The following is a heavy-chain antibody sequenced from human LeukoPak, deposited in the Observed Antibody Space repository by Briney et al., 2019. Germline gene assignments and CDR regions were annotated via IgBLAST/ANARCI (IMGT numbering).Heavy chain of an antibody. CDR1: GFTFTSSA. CDR3: AALSPYCSSTSCSTYDAFDI. Sequence: GTSVKVSCKASGFTFTSSAMQWVRQARGQRLEWIGWIVVGSGNTNYAQKFQERVTITRDMSTSTAYMELSSLRSEDTAVYYCAALSPYCSSTSCSTYDAFDIWGQGTMVTVSS. J-gene: IGHJ3*02. V-gene: IGHV1-58*02. CDR2: IVVGSGNT. D-gene: IGHD2-2*01.